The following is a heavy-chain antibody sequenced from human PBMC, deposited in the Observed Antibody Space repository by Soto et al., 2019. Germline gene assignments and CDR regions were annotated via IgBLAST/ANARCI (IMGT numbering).Heavy chain of an antibody. CDR2: INPSGGST. CDR1: GYTFTSYY. Sequence: ASVKVSCKASGYTFTSYYMHWVRQAPGQGLEWMGIINPSGGSTSYAQKFQGRVTMTRDTSTSTVYMELSSLRSEDTAVYYCARAMSSSSWSYDACDIWGQGTMGTVSS. CDR3: ARAMSSSSWSYDACDI. J-gene: IGHJ3*02. V-gene: IGHV1-46*01. D-gene: IGHD6-13*01.